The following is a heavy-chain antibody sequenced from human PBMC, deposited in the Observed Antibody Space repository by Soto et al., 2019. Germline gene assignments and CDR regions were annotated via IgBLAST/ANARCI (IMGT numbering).Heavy chain of an antibody. J-gene: IGHJ6*02. Sequence: PSETLSLTCTVSGGSISSYYWSWIRQPPGKGLEWIGYIYYSGSTNYNPSLKSRVTISVDTSKNQFSLKLSSVTAADTAVYYCARDVGYCISTSCRYGMDVWGQGTTVTVSS. CDR3: ARDVGYCISTSCRYGMDV. CDR2: IYYSGST. CDR1: GGSISSYY. D-gene: IGHD2-2*01. V-gene: IGHV4-59*01.